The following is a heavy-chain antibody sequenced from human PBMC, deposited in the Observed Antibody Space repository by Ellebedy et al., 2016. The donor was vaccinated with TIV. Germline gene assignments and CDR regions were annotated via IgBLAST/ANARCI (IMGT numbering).Heavy chain of an antibody. D-gene: IGHD6-6*01. Sequence: MPSETLSLTCTVSGGSISSYYWSWIRQPPGKGLEWIGYIYYSGSTNYNPSLKSRVTISVDTSKNQFSLKLSSVTAADTAVYYCARGDQYTNFDYWGQGTLVTVSS. J-gene: IGHJ4*02. CDR2: IYYSGST. CDR1: GGSISSYY. V-gene: IGHV4-59*12. CDR3: ARGDQYTNFDY.